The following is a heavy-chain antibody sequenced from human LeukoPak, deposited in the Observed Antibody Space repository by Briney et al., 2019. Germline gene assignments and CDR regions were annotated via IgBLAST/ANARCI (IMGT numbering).Heavy chain of an antibody. D-gene: IGHD4-17*01. CDR3: ARAYSTVTTTDY. V-gene: IGHV1-46*01. CDR1: GYTFTSYY. CDR2: INPSGSSR. J-gene: IGHJ4*02. Sequence: ASVTLSCKASGYTFTSYYMHWVRQAPGQGLEWMGIINPSGSSRSYAQKFQGRVTMTRDTSTSTVYMELSSLRSEDTAVYYCARAYSTVTTTDYWGQGSLVSVSS.